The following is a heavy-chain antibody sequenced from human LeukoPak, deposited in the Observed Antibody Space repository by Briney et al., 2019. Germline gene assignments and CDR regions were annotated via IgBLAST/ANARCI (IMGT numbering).Heavy chain of an antibody. CDR1: GFAYSGSS. CDR3: AKRVHISSSYAAFDY. D-gene: IGHD6-13*01. J-gene: IGHJ4*02. V-gene: IGHV3-23*01. CDR2: ISGSGSTT. Sequence: PGGSLRLSCTASGFAYSGSSMHWVRQAPGKGLQWVSGISGSGSTTYYADSVKGRFTISRDYSTNTLYLQMNGLRAEDTALYYCAKRVHISSSYAAFDYWGQGTLVTVSS.